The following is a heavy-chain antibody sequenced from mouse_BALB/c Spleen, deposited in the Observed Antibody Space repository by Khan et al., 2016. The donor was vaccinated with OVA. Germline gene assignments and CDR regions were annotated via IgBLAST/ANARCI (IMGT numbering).Heavy chain of an antibody. D-gene: IGHD1-2*01. V-gene: IGHV3-2*02. CDR3: ARTARIKY. Sequence: EVQLQESGPGLVKPSQSLSLTCTVTGYSITSGYGWNWIRHFPGNKLEWMGYISYSGSTNYKPFLKSRISITRDTSKNQFFLQLNSVTTEDTATYYCARTARIKYWGQGTTLTVSS. CDR1: GYSITSGYG. CDR2: ISYSGST. J-gene: IGHJ2*01.